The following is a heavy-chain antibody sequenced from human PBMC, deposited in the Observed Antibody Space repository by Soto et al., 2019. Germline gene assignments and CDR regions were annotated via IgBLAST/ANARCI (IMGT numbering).Heavy chain of an antibody. CDR2: IIPIFGTA. CDR3: ARDRHSGSGWYPPAMEYYDYYGMDV. Sequence: QVQLVQSGAEVKKPGSSVKVSCKASGGTFSSYAISWVRQAPGQGLEWMGGIIPIFGTANYAQKFQGRVTITADESKSPAYLELVSLRSEDTAVYYCARDRHSGSGWYPPAMEYYDYYGMDVWGQGTTVTVSS. CDR1: GGTFSSYA. J-gene: IGHJ6*02. V-gene: IGHV1-69*01. D-gene: IGHD6-19*01.